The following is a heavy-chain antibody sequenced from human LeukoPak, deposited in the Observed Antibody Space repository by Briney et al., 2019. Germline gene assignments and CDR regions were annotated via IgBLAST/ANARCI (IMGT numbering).Heavy chain of an antibody. CDR1: GFTFSSYA. CDR3: ARGHNWNDRAFDI. D-gene: IGHD1-1*01. J-gene: IGHJ3*02. CDR2: ISAGGTT. Sequence: PGGSLRLSCAASGFTFSSYAMSWVRQAPGKGLEWVSFISAGGTTNYADSVTGRFTISRDDSKNTLYLQMNSLRVEDTAVYYCARGHNWNDRAFDIWGQGTLVTVSS. V-gene: IGHV3-66*01.